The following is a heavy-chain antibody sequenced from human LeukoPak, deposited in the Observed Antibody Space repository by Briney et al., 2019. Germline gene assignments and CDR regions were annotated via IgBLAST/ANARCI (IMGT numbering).Heavy chain of an antibody. CDR3: ARDDGTARHIDY. CDR2: IYYSGST. CDR1: GGSISSYY. D-gene: IGHD1-1*01. Sequence: PSETLPLTCTVSGGSISSYYWSWIRQPPGKGLEWIGYIYYSGSTNYNPSLKSRVTISVDTSKNQFSLKLSSVTAADTAVYYCARDDGTARHIDYWGQGTLVTVSS. J-gene: IGHJ4*02. V-gene: IGHV4-59*01.